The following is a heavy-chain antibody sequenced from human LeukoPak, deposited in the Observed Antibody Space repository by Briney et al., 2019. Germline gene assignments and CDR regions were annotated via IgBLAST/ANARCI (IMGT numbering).Heavy chain of an antibody. CDR3: AKEEVSWYTSSYPKYYFDY. D-gene: IGHD6-6*01. CDR2: ISGSGGST. V-gene: IGHV3-23*01. J-gene: IGHJ4*02. CDR1: GFTFSSYA. Sequence: GGSLRLFCAASGFTFSSYAMSWVRQAPGKGLEWVSAISGSGGSTYYADSVKGRFTISRDNSKNTLYLQMNSLRAEDTTVYYCAKEEVSWYTSSYPKYYFDYWGQGTLVTVSS.